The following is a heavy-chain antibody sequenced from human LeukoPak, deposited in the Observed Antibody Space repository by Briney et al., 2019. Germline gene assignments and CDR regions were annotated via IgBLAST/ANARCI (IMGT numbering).Heavy chain of an antibody. J-gene: IGHJ5*02. CDR1: GGSFSGYY. CDR2: INHSGST. Sequence: PSETLSLTCAVYGGSFSGYYWSWIRQPPGKGLEWIGEINHSGSTNYNPSLKSRVTISVDPSKNQFSLKLSSVTAANTAVYYCARAPEGTMVRGVTNWFDPWGQGTLVTVSS. D-gene: IGHD3-10*01. CDR3: ARAPEGTMVRGVTNWFDP. V-gene: IGHV4-34*01.